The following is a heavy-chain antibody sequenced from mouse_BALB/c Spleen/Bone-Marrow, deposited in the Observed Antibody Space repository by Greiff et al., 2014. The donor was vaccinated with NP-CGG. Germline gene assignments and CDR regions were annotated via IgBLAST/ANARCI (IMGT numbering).Heavy chain of an antibody. D-gene: IGHD2-14*01. V-gene: IGHV1-14*01. CDR1: GYTFTSYI. Sequence: EVKLQESGPELVKPGASVKMSCKASGYTFTSYIMHWVRQKPGQGLEWIGYIHPYNDDSKFNEKFEGKATLTSDKSSNTAYMELSSLTSEGSAVYYCARWGRYDWYFDVWGAGTTVTVPS. CDR2: IHPYNDDS. CDR3: ARWGRYDWYFDV. J-gene: IGHJ1*01.